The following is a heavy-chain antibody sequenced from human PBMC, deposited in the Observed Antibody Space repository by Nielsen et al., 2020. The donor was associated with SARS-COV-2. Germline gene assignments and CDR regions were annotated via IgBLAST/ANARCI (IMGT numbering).Heavy chain of an antibody. Sequence: GESLKISCAASEFTFGYYWMTWVRQAPGKGLEWVANIKQDGGEKNYLDSVKGRFTISRDISKNTLYLQMTRLRVEDTAVYYCNSENCRGSSCPDYWGQGTLVTVSS. CDR3: NSENCRGSSCPDY. D-gene: IGHD2-15*01. V-gene: IGHV3-7*03. CDR1: EFTFGYYW. CDR2: IKQDGGEK. J-gene: IGHJ4*02.